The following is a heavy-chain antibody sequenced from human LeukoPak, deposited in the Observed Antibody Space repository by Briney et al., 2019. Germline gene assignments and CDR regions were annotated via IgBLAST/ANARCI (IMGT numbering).Heavy chain of an antibody. D-gene: IGHD3-10*01. CDR1: GYTFTSYG. Sequence: SSVKVSCKASGYTFTSYGISWVRQAPGQGLECMGCISAYNGNTNYAQKLQGRVTMTTDTSTSTAYIELRSLRSDDTAVYYFARGFRVIWNYYYYYMDVWGKGTTVTVSS. V-gene: IGHV1-18*01. J-gene: IGHJ6*03. CDR2: ISAYNGNT. CDR3: ARGFRVIWNYYYYYMDV.